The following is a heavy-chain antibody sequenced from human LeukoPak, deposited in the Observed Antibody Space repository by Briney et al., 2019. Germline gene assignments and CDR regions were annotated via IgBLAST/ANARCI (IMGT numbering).Heavy chain of an antibody. CDR1: GFTFRSYT. D-gene: IGHD3-10*01. CDR3: ARDKYFGITMVRGDFDY. V-gene: IGHV3-21*01. CDR2: ITFSSTYI. Sequence: GSLRLSCAASGFTFRSYTMSWVRQAPGKGLEWVSSITFSSTYIYYADSVNGRITISRDNAKNSLCLQMNSLRAEDTAVYYCARDKYFGITMVRGDFDYWGQGTLVTVSS. J-gene: IGHJ4*02.